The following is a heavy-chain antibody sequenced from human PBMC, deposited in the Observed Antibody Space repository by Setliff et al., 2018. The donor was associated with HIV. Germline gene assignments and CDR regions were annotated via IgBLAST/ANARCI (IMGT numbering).Heavy chain of an antibody. CDR3: ARQTWEYYDTLTGYYRSPKNFDS. D-gene: IGHD3-9*01. J-gene: IGHJ4*02. Sequence: SETLSLTCTVPGGSINRSNYYWGWIRQPPGKGLEWIGTISYTGSTYYDPSLKSRVTISLDTSKNQFFLKLSSVNATDTAIYYSARQTWEYYDTLTGYYRSPKNFDSWGQGTLVTVSS. CDR1: GGSINRSNYY. V-gene: IGHV4-39*01. CDR2: ISYTGST.